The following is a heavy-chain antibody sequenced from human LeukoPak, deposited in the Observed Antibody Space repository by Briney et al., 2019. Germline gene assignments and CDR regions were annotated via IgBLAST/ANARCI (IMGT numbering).Heavy chain of an antibody. D-gene: IGHD6-13*01. CDR3: ARDQPLAAAAAPDY. J-gene: IGHJ4*02. CDR1: GYTFTSYG. V-gene: IGHV1-18*01. CDR2: ISAYNGNT. Sequence: ASVKVSCKASGYTFTSYGISWVRQAPGQGLEWMGWISAYNGNTNYAQKLQGRVTMTTDTSTSTAYMELRGLRSDDTAVYYCARDQPLAAAAAPDYWGQGTLVTVSS.